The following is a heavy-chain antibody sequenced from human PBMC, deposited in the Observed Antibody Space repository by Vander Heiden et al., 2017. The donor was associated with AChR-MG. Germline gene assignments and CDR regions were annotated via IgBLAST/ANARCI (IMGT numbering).Heavy chain of an antibody. D-gene: IGHD2-2*01. CDR2: ISSSSSYI. CDR3: ARGRDIVVVPAASPYYYYGMDV. J-gene: IGHJ6*02. Sequence: EVQLVESGGGLVKPGGSLRLSCAASGFTFSSYSMNWVRQAPGKGLEWVSSISSSSSYIYYADSVKGRFTISRDNAKNSLYLQMNSLRAEDTAVYYCARGRDIVVVPAASPYYYYGMDVWGQGTTVTVSS. V-gene: IGHV3-21*01. CDR1: GFTFSSYS.